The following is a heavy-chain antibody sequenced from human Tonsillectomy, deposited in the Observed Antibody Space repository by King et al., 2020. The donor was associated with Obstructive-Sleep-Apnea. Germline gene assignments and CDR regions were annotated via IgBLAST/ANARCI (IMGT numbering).Heavy chain of an antibody. CDR3: TRMNYYDSSGFRNWFDP. J-gene: IGHJ5*02. D-gene: IGHD3-22*01. Sequence: VQLVESGGGLVQPGGSLKLSCAASGFTFSGSALHWVRQASGKGLEWVGRIRSRANSYATAYAASVNGRFTISRDDSQNTAYLQMNSLKTEDTAVYYCTRMNYYDSSGFRNWFDPWGQGTLVTVSS. CDR2: IRSRANSYAT. V-gene: IGHV3-73*01. CDR1: GFTFSGSA.